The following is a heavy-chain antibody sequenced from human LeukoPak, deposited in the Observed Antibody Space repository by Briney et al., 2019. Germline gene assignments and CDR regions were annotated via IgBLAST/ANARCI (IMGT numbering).Heavy chain of an antibody. CDR2: INHSGST. V-gene: IGHV4-34*01. CDR1: GGSFSGYY. J-gene: IGHJ6*03. CDR3: ARGRKWVYYYYYYMDV. Sequence: SETLSLTCAIYGGSFSGYYWSWIRQPPGKGLEWIGEINHSGSTNYNPSLKSRVAISVDTSKNQFSLKLSSVTAADTAVCYCARGRKWVYYYYYYMDVWGKGTTVTVSS. D-gene: IGHD1-26*01.